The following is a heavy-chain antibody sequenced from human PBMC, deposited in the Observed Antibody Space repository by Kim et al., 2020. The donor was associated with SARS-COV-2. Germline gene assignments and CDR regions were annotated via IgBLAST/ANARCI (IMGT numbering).Heavy chain of an antibody. V-gene: IGHV3-33*08. CDR1: GFTFSSYG. J-gene: IGHJ2*01. Sequence: GGSLRLSCAASGFTFSSYGMHWVRQAPGKGLEWVAVIWYDGSNKYYADSVKGRFTISRDNSKNTLYLQMNSLRAEDTAVYYCARVRGSGYQSYWYFDLWGRGTLVTVSS. D-gene: IGHD3-22*01. CDR3: ARVRGSGYQSYWYFDL. CDR2: IWYDGSNK.